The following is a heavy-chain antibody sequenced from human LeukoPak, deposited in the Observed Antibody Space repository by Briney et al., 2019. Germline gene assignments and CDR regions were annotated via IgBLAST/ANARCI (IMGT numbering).Heavy chain of an antibody. CDR2: IYYSGST. D-gene: IGHD2-2*01. J-gene: IGHJ5*02. CDR3: ARQGHQDIVVVPAAIDH. V-gene: IGHV4-39*01. CDR1: GGSISSSSYY. Sequence: SETLSLTCTVSGGSISSSSYYWGWIRQPPGKGLEWIGSIYYSGSTYYNPSLKSRVTISVDTSKNQFSLKLSSVTAADTAVYYCARQGHQDIVVVPAAIDHWGQGTLVTVSS.